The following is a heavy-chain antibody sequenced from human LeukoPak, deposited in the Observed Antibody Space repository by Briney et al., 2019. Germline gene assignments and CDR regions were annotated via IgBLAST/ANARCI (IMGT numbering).Heavy chain of an antibody. CDR3: ATFYSSGYYYVY. CDR1: GGSFSSYG. V-gene: IGHV1-69*05. J-gene: IGHJ4*02. D-gene: IGHD3-22*01. CDR2: IMPTFDTA. Sequence: GASVKVSCKASGGSFSSYGFSWVRQAPGQGLEWMGGIMPTFDTANYAQKFQGRVTITMDEYTSTSYMELRSLRSEDTAVYYCATFYSSGYYYVYWGQGTLFTVSS.